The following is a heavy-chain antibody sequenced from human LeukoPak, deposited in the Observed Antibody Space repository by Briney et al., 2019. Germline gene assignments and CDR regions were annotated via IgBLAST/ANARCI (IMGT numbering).Heavy chain of an antibody. CDR1: GFTFSNYY. Sequence: GGSLRLSCAGSGFTFSNYYMSWVRQAPGKGLEWVALIRDSGETFYADSVKGRFAISRDNSKNTLFLQMISLRAEDTAVYYCARDQRGGYSYYYFYGMDVWGQGTTVTVSS. CDR2: IRDSGET. V-gene: IGHV3-66*03. J-gene: IGHJ6*02. D-gene: IGHD5-24*01. CDR3: ARDQRGGYSYYYFYGMDV.